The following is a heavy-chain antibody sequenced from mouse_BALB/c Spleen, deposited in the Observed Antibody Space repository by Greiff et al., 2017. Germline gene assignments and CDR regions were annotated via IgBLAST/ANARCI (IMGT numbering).Heavy chain of an antibody. V-gene: IGHV5-4*02. CDR3: ARAEGYDAWFAY. Sequence: EVQVVESGGGLVKPGGSLKLSCAASGFTFSDYYMYWVRQTPEKRLEWVATISDGGSYTYYPDSVKGRFTISRDNAKNNLYLQMSSLKSEDTAMYYCARAEGYDAWFAYWGQGTLVTVSA. CDR2: ISDGGSYT. J-gene: IGHJ3*01. CDR1: GFTFSDYY. D-gene: IGHD2-2*01.